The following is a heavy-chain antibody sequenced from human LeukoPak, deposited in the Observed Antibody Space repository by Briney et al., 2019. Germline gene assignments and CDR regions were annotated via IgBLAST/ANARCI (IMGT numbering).Heavy chain of an antibody. J-gene: IGHJ6*02. V-gene: IGHV4-59*01. CDR3: ARGWDTGYGYYGMDV. CDR2: IYDSGTT. Sequence: SETLSLTCTVSGGSISGYYLSWIRQSPEKGLEWIGYIYDSGTTNYNPSLKSRVLMSVDTSKTRASLKVKSVTAADTAVYYCARGWDTGYGYYGMDVWGQGTTVTVSS. D-gene: IGHD5-18*01. CDR1: GGSISGYY.